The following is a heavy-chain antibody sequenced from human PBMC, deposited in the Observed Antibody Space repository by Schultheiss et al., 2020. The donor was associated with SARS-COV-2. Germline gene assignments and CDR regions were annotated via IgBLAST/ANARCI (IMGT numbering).Heavy chain of an antibody. V-gene: IGHV1-8*01. Sequence: ASVKVSCKASGYTFTSYDINWVRQATGQGLEWMGWMNPNSGNTGYAQKFQGRVTMTTDTSTSTAYMELRSLRSDDTAVYYCARVGGRYCSGGSCYSGWFDPWGQGTLVTVSS. CDR1: GYTFTSYD. J-gene: IGHJ5*02. D-gene: IGHD2-15*01. CDR3: ARVGGRYCSGGSCYSGWFDP. CDR2: MNPNSGNT.